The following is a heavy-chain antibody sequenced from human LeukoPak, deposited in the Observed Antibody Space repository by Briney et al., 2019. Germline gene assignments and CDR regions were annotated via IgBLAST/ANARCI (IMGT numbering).Heavy chain of an antibody. J-gene: IGHJ4*02. CDR3: ARDRRRGDDIVVRGYYFDY. CDR2: ISYDGDNK. Sequence: GRSLRLSCAASGFTFSSYAMHWVRQAPGKGLEWVALISYDGDNKYYTDSVTGRFTISRDNSKNTLYLQMNSLKTEDTAVYYCARDRRRGDDIVVRGYYFDYWGQGTLVTVSS. CDR1: GFTFSSYA. D-gene: IGHD2-21*01. V-gene: IGHV3-30-3*01.